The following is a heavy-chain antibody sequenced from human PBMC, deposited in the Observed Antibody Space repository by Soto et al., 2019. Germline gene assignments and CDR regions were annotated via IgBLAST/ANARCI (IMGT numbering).Heavy chain of an antibody. Sequence: QVHLVQSGAEVKKPGASVKVSCKRSGYGFTTYGITWVRQAPGQGLEWMAWISAHNGNTNYAQKLQGRVTVTRDTSTSTAYMELRSMRSDDTAVYYCARGRYGDYWGQGALVTVSS. CDR3: ARGRYGDY. CDR2: ISAHNGNT. D-gene: IGHD1-1*01. J-gene: IGHJ4*02. CDR1: GYGFTTYG. V-gene: IGHV1-18*01.